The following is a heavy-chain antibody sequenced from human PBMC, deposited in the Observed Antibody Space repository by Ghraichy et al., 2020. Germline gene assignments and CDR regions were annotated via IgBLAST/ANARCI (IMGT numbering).Heavy chain of an antibody. Sequence: GESLNVSCAASGFTFSSYSMNWVRQAPGKGLEWVSYISSSSSTIYYADSVKGRFTISRDNAKNSLYLQMNSLRDEDTAVYYCARDPPGYCSSTSCPEWGQGTLVTVSS. V-gene: IGHV3-48*02. D-gene: IGHD2-2*01. CDR3: ARDPPGYCSSTSCPE. J-gene: IGHJ4*02. CDR2: ISSSSSTI. CDR1: GFTFSSYS.